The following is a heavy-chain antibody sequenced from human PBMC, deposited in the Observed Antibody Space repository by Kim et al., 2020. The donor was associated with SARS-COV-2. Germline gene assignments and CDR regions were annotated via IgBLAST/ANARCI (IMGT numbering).Heavy chain of an antibody. D-gene: IGHD4-4*01. J-gene: IGHJ2*01. CDR1: GFTFSTYA. CDR2: ISGGGGSI. V-gene: IGHV3-23*01. CDR3: AKPGNSNYVAWYFDL. Sequence: GGSLRLSCAASGFTFSTYAMSWVRQAPGKGLEWVSSISGGGGSIYYADSVKGRFTISRDNSKNTVFLQMNSLTAEDTAVDYCAKPGNSNYVAWYFDLWGRDTLVTVSS.